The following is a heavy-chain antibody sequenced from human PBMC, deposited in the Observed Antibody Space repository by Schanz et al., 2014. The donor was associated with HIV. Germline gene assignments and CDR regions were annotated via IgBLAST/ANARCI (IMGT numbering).Heavy chain of an antibody. Sequence: QVQLQQWGAGLLKPSETLSLTCAVYGSSVTYFYWTWICQPQGKGLELIAEGNHIGDPNYNPSFKNGSTIPVDPSKNHFSLKLDYVTAADTAVYYCARAKWPPRSRHFDFWGQGNLVTVSS. CDR3: ARAKWPPRSRHFDF. V-gene: IGHV4-34*02. CDR2: GNHIGDP. D-gene: IGHD6-13*01. J-gene: IGHJ4*02. CDR1: GSSVTYFY.